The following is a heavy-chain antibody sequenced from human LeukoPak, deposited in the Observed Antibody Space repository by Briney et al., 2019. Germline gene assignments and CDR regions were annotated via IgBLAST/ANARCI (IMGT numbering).Heavy chain of an antibody. Sequence: GRSLRLSCAASGFTFSSYAMHWVRQAPGKGLEWVAVISYDGSNKYYADSVKGRFTISRDNSKNTLYLQMNSLRAEDTAVYYCARDVRAAAGTTFGYWGQGTLVTVSS. V-gene: IGHV3-30-3*01. CDR2: ISYDGSNK. D-gene: IGHD6-13*01. CDR1: GFTFSSYA. J-gene: IGHJ4*02. CDR3: ARDVRAAAGTTFGY.